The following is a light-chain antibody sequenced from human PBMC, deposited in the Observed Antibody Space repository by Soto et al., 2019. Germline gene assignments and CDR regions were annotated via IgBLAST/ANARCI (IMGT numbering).Light chain of an antibody. J-gene: IGKJ1*01. Sequence: EIVLTQSPGTLSLSPGESASLSCRAGRSVRSDCLAWYQLKPGRAPRLHIYGEPTRATGIPDRLTGSGSGKDFPPTISRLEPEDFAVYYCQKYGSSPRTFGQGTKVDIK. V-gene: IGKV3-20*01. CDR2: GEP. CDR3: QKYGSSPRT. CDR1: RSVRSDC.